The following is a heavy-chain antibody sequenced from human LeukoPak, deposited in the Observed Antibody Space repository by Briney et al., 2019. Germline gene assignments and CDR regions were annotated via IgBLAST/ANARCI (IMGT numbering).Heavy chain of an antibody. CDR2: INPNSGGT. CDR1: GYTFTGYY. CDR3: ARASNDLLLWFGEERGGDAFDI. Sequence: ASVKGPCKASGYTFTGYYMHWVRQAPGQGLEWMGWINPNSGGTNYAQKFQGWVTMTRDTSISTAYMELSRLRSDDTAVCYCARASNDLLLWFGEERGGDAFDIWGQGTMVTVSS. D-gene: IGHD3-10*01. J-gene: IGHJ3*02. V-gene: IGHV1-2*04.